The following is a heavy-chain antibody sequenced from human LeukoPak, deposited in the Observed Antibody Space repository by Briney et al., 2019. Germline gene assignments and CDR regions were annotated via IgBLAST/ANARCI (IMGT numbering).Heavy chain of an antibody. V-gene: IGHV1-18*01. CDR2: ISVSNGNT. CDR3: ATTPVSVDYYYYYMDV. CDR1: GYTFTSYG. Sequence: ASVKVSCKASGYTFTSYGISWVRQAPGQGLEWMGWISVSNGNTNYAQKLQGRVTMTTDTSTTTAYMDLRSLRSDDTAVYYCATTPVSVDYYYYYMDVWGKGTTVTVSS. J-gene: IGHJ6*03. D-gene: IGHD1/OR15-1a*01.